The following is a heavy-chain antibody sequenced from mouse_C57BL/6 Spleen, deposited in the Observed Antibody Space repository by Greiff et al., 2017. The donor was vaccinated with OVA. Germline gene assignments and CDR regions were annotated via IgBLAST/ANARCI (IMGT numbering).Heavy chain of an antibody. CDR2: IYPGDGDT. V-gene: IGHV1-82*01. D-gene: IGHD1-1*01. Sequence: QVQLKQSGPELVKPGASVKISCKASGYAFSSSWMNWVKQRPGKGLEWIGRIYPGDGDTNYNGKFKGKATLTADKSSSTAYMQLSSLTSEDSAVYFCARRAYYGSSEDYWGQGTTLTVSS. CDR3: ARRAYYGSSEDY. CDR1: GYAFSSSW. J-gene: IGHJ2*01.